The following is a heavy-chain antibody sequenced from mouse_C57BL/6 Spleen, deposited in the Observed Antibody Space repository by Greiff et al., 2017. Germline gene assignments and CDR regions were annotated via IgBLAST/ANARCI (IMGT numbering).Heavy chain of an antibody. D-gene: IGHD1-1*01. J-gene: IGHJ4*01. CDR3: TAYYYSSSHYYAMEY. CDR2: IDPENGDT. V-gene: IGHV14-4*01. Sequence: VQLQQSGAELVRPGASVKLSCTASGFNIKDDYMHWVKQRPEQGLEWIGWIDPENGDTEYASKFQGKATITADTSSNTAYLQLSSLTSEDTAVYYCTAYYYSSSHYYAMEYCGQGTSVTVSS. CDR1: GFNIKDDY.